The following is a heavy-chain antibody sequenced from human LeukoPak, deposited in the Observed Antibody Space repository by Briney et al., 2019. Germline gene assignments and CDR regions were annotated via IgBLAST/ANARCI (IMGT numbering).Heavy chain of an antibody. Sequence: SETLSLTCTVSGGSISSGSYYWSWIRQPAGKGLEWIGRIYTSGSTNYNPSLKSRVTISVDTSKNQFSLKLSSLTAADTAVYYCATGTRGGYDYVWGPPGAYYYYMDVWGKGTTVTISS. CDR1: GGSISSGSYY. CDR3: ATGTRGGYDYVWGPPGAYYYYMDV. CDR2: IYTSGST. J-gene: IGHJ6*03. D-gene: IGHD3-16*01. V-gene: IGHV4-61*02.